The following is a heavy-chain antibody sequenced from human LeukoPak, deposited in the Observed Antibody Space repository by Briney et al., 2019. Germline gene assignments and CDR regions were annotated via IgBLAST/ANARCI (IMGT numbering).Heavy chain of an antibody. CDR3: ARDYYVWGSYRYNYFDY. V-gene: IGHV4-4*07. Sequence: SETLSLTRTVSGGSLSSYYWSWIRQPAGKGLEWIGRIYTSGSTNYNPSLKSRVTMSVDTSKNQFSLKLSSVTAADTAVYYCARDYYVWGSYRYNYFDYWGQGTLVTVSS. D-gene: IGHD3-16*02. J-gene: IGHJ4*02. CDR2: IYTSGST. CDR1: GGSLSSYY.